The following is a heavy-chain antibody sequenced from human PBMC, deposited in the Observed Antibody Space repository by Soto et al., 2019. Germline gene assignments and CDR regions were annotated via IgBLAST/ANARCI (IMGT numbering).Heavy chain of an antibody. CDR2: MNPNSGNT. V-gene: IGHV1-8*01. CDR1: GYTFTSYD. J-gene: IGHJ5*02. Sequence: QVQLVQSGAEVKKPGASVKVSCKASGYTFTSYDINWVRQATGQGLEYLGWMNPNSGNTAYLQKFQGSFTMTWATSITTAYMELRSLRSEDTAVYFCARGIKYGAYSMWFDPWGQGTLVTVSS. D-gene: IGHD4-17*01. CDR3: ARGIKYGAYSMWFDP.